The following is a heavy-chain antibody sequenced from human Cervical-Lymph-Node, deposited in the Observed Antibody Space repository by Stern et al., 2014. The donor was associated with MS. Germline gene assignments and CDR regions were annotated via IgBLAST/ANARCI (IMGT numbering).Heavy chain of an antibody. CDR1: GFTFSIYA. J-gene: IGHJ4*02. CDR3: AKVVDYSKRGDY. CDR2: ITGSGSNT. V-gene: IGHV3-23*04. D-gene: IGHD4-11*01. Sequence: EVQLEESGGGLVQPGGSLRLSCEASGFTFSIYAMNWVRQAPGKGLEWVSGITGSGSNTYYADSVKGRFTISRDNSKNTLYLQMDSLRAEDTAVYFCAKVVDYSKRGDYWGQGTLVTVSS.